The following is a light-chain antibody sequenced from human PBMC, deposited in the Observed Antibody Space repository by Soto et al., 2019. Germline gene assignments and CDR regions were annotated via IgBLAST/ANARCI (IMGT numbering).Light chain of an antibody. CDR1: SSDVGIYNS. Sequence: QSALSQPPSASWSPGQSVTISCTGTSSDVGIYNSVSWYQQHPGKAPKLIIYEVTKRPSGVPDRFSGSKSGNTASLTVSGLQAEDEADYYCSSSAGSNRVFGTGTKVTVL. J-gene: IGLJ1*01. CDR3: SSSAGSNRV. V-gene: IGLV2-8*01. CDR2: EVT.